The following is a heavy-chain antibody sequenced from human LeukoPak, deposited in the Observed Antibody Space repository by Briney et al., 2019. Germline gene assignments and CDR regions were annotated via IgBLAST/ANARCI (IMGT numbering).Heavy chain of an antibody. V-gene: IGHV3-7*01. J-gene: IGHJ4*02. CDR3: ARHVGISF. CDR2: IREDGTEK. CDR1: GFTFSGAW. D-gene: IGHD7-27*01. Sequence: PGGSLRLSCTASGFTFSGAWMTWVRQAPGKGLEWVANIREDGTEKNYVDSVKGRLTISRDNAKNSLFLQMSNLRDDDTAIYYCARHVGISFWGQGTLVTVSS.